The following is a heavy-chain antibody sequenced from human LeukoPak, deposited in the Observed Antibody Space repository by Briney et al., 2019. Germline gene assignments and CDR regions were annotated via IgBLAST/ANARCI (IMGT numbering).Heavy chain of an antibody. CDR3: ARGRFCSADICSGGDAFDI. J-gene: IGHJ3*02. V-gene: IGHV4-4*07. CDR1: GGSINNYY. Sequence: SGTLSLTSTGSGGSINNYYWSWIRQPAGKGLEWIGRIYTRGSTNYNPSLKSRVTMSVDTSKNHFSLKLSSVTAADTAVYYCARGRFCSADICSGGDAFDIWGQGTMVSVSS. CDR2: IYTRGST. D-gene: IGHD3-3*01.